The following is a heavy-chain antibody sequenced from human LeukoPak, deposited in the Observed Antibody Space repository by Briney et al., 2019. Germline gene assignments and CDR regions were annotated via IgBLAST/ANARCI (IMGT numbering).Heavy chain of an antibody. Sequence: SETLSLTRGVYGESFSGDFWTWLRQAPGKGLEWIGEINHSGRTNYSPSLTSRVTISVDTSMSQFSLQLRSVTAADTAVYYCARGQYDSGGYHYGIRAFYFDYWGQGILVTVSS. V-gene: IGHV4-34*01. CDR1: GESFSGDF. J-gene: IGHJ4*02. CDR2: INHSGRT. CDR3: ARGQYDSGGYHYGIRAFYFDY. D-gene: IGHD3-22*01.